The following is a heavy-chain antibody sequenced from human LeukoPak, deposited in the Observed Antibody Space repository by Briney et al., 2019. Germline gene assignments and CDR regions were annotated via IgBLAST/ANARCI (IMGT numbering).Heavy chain of an antibody. D-gene: IGHD3-10*01. CDR1: GGSISGSF. CDR3: TRVGSKGPRGDAFDL. V-gene: IGHV4-4*07. CDR2: IATSGTI. Sequence: PSETLSLTCTISGGSISGSFWSWLRPPAPKGLEWMGRIATSGTINYNPPLQRRVTLSVDRSKIQFSLKLTSMSAADTAVYYCTRVGSKGPRGDAFDLWGQGTMVTVSS. J-gene: IGHJ3*01.